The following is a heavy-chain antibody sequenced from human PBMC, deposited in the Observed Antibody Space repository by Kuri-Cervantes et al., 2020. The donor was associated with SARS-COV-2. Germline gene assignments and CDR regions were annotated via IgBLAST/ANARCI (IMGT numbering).Heavy chain of an antibody. Sequence: GGSLRLSCKGSGSSFTSYWIGWVRPMPGKGLEWMGIIYPGDSDTRYSPSFQAQVTISADKSISTAYLQWSSLKASDTAMYYCARKPGITGTTGVDYWGQGTLVTVSS. D-gene: IGHD1-20*01. J-gene: IGHJ4*02. V-gene: IGHV5-51*01. CDR1: GSSFTSYW. CDR3: ARKPGITGTTGVDY. CDR2: IYPGDSDT.